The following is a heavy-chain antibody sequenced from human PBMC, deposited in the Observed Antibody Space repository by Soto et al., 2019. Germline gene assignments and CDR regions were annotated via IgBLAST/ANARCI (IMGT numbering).Heavy chain of an antibody. Sequence: SETLSLTCTVSGGSISSYYWSWIRQPPGKGLEWIGYIYYSGSTNYNPSLKSRVTISVDTSKNQFSLKLSSVTAADTAVYYCARGGYDFWSGLSENWFDPWRQGTLVTVSS. CDR2: IYYSGST. CDR1: GGSISSYY. J-gene: IGHJ5*02. D-gene: IGHD3-3*01. CDR3: ARGGYDFWSGLSENWFDP. V-gene: IGHV4-59*01.